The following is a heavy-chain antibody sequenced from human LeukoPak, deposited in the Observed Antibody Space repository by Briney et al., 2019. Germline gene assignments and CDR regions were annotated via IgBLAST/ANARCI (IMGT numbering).Heavy chain of an antibody. V-gene: IGHV3-15*01. CDR2: IKGKTDGGTT. CDR3: TTNPDPD. D-gene: IGHD1-14*01. Sequence: GGSLRLSCAASGFTFSSYWMSWVRGAPGKRREWVGRIKGKTDGGTTYYAAPVKGRFTISREDSKNTLYLQMNSLKTDDTAVYYCTTNPDPDWGQGTLVTVSS. CDR1: GFTFSSYW. J-gene: IGHJ4*02.